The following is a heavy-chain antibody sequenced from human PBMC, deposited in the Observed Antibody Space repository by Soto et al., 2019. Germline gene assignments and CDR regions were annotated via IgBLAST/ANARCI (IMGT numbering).Heavy chain of an antibody. J-gene: IGHJ4*02. CDR3: ASYGSAGYYNVRFDF. Sequence: SETLSLTCTDSGGYISRGDYFWSWIRQAPGKGLEWIGYIFYSGSTHYNPSLKSRVTISVDTSKNQFSLKVNSVTAADTAVYYCASYGSAGYYNVRFDFWGLRTLVTVS. D-gene: IGHD3-10*01. V-gene: IGHV4-30-4*01. CDR1: GGYISRGDYF. CDR2: IFYSGST.